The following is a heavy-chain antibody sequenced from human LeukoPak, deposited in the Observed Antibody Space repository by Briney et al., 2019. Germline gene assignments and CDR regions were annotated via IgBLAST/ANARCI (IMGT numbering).Heavy chain of an antibody. V-gene: IGHV1-69*04. D-gene: IGHD4-17*01. CDR1: GGTFSSYA. CDR3: ARVNRDYGSYFDY. J-gene: IGHJ4*02. CDR2: IIPILGIA. Sequence: SVKVSCKASGGTFSSYAISWVRQAPGQGLEWMGRIIPILGIANYAQKFQGRVTITADKSTSTAYMELSSLRSEDTAVYYCARVNRDYGSYFDYWGQGTLVTVSS.